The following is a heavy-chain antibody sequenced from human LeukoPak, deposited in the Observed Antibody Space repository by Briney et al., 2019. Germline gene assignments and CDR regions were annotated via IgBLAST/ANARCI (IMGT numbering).Heavy chain of an antibody. CDR3: ATFDRMVLTLDY. V-gene: IGHV1-24*01. J-gene: IGHJ4*02. D-gene: IGHD3-10*01. Sequence: ASVKVSYKVSGYTLTELSMHWVRQAPGKGLEWMGGFDPEDGETIYAQKFQGRVTMTEDTSTDTAYMELSSLRSEDTAVYYCATFDRMVLTLDYWGQGTLVTVSS. CDR1: GYTLTELS. CDR2: FDPEDGET.